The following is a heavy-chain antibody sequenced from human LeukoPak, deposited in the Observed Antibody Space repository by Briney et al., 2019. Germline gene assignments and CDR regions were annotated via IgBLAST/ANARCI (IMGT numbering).Heavy chain of an antibody. V-gene: IGHV4-39*07. CDR3: ARAHSIASYYYGVDV. Sequence: SETLSLTCTVSGGSISSSYSYWGWIRQPPGKGLEWIGNIYYSGSTYYSPSLTSRVTVSVDTSENQFSLKLSSVTAADTAVYYCARAHSIASYYYGVDVWGQGTTVTVS. CDR1: GGSISSSYSY. D-gene: IGHD2/OR15-2a*01. J-gene: IGHJ6*02. CDR2: IYYSGST.